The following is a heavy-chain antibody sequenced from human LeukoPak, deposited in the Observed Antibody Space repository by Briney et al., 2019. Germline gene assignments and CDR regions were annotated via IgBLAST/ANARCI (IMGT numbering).Heavy chain of an antibody. V-gene: IGHV4-59*01. J-gene: IGHJ4*02. CDR3: ARDPQPLDY. CDR1: GGSISSYY. CDR2: IYYSGST. Sequence: SETLSLTCTVSGGSISSYYWSWIRQPPGKGLEWIGYIYYSGSTNYNPSLKSRVTISVDTSKNQFSLKLSSVAAADTAVYYCARDPQPLDYWGQGTLVTVSS.